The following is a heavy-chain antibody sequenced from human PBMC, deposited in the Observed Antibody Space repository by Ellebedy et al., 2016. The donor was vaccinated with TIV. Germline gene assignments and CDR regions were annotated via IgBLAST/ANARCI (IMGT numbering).Heavy chain of an antibody. J-gene: IGHJ4*02. V-gene: IGHV3-33*01. Sequence: GESLKISXAASGFTFSSYAMHWVRQAPGKGLEWVAVLWSDGSNKAYADSVKGRFTISRDTSKNTLYLQMNSLRAEDTAVYYCARHDYGSGSYYSPEFDYWGQGTLVTVSS. D-gene: IGHD3-10*01. CDR2: LWSDGSNK. CDR1: GFTFSSYA. CDR3: ARHDYGSGSYYSPEFDY.